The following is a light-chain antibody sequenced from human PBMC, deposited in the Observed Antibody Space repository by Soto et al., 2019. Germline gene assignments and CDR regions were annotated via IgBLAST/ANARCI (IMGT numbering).Light chain of an antibody. CDR3: AAWDDSLGAVV. V-gene: IGLV1-47*01. CDR1: SSNIGSNY. CDR2: RND. Sequence: QSVLTQPPSASGTPGQRVTISCSGSSSNIGSNYVYWYQQFPGSAPKLLIYRNDQRPSGVPDRFSGSKSGTSASLAISGPRSEDEADYYCAAWDDSLGAVVFGGGTKLNVL. J-gene: IGLJ2*01.